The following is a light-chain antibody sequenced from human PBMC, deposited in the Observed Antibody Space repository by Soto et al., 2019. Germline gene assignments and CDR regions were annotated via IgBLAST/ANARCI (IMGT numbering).Light chain of an antibody. CDR3: SSYTSSSTPYV. V-gene: IGLV2-14*01. Sequence: QSARTQPASVSGSPGQSITISCTGTSSDVGDYNYVSWYQQYPCKAPKLTIYEVSTRPSGVSNRFSGSKSGNTASLTISGLQAEDAAEYYCSSYTSSSTPYVVGTGTKVTVL. CDR1: SSDVGDYNY. J-gene: IGLJ1*01. CDR2: EVS.